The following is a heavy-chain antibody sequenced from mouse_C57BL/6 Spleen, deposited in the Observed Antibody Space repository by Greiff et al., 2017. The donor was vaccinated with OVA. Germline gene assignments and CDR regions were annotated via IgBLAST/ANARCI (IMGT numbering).Heavy chain of an antibody. V-gene: IGHV1-18*01. Sequence: EVKLQESGPELVKPGASVKIPCKASGYTFTDYNMDWVKQSHGKSLEWIGDINPNNGGTIYNQKFKGKATLTVDKSSSTAYMELRSLTSEDTAVYYCARRDHEGTNYWGQGTTLTVSS. CDR2: INPNNGGT. J-gene: IGHJ2*01. CDR1: GYTFTDYN. D-gene: IGHD1-3*01. CDR3: ARRDHEGTNY.